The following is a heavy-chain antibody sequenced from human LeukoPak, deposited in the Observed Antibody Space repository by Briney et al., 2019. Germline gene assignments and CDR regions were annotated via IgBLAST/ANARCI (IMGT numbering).Heavy chain of an antibody. V-gene: IGHV4-34*01. D-gene: IGHD5-12*01. CDR1: GGSFSGYY. CDR3: ARGAGGWLRAPLYYFDY. CDR2: INHSGST. J-gene: IGHJ4*02. Sequence: PSETLSLTCAVYGGSFSGYYWSWIRQPPGKGLEWIGEINHSGSTNYNPSLKSRVTISVDTSKNQFSLKLSSVTAADTAVYYRARGAGGWLRAPLYYFDYWGQGTLVTVSS.